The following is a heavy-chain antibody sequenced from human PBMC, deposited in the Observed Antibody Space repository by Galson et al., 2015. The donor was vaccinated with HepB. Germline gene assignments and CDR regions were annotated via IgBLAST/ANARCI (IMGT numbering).Heavy chain of an antibody. CDR3: ARTLGYSGYVQKYGMDV. CDR1: GYTFTSYD. J-gene: IGHJ6*02. D-gene: IGHD5-12*01. CDR2: MNPTGGNT. V-gene: IGHV1-8*01. Sequence: SVKVSCKASGYTFTSYDINWVRQAAGQGLEWMGWMNPTGGNTGYAQKFQGRVTMSSNTAISTAYMELSSLRSEDTAVYYCARTLGYSGYVQKYGMDVWGQGTTVTVSS.